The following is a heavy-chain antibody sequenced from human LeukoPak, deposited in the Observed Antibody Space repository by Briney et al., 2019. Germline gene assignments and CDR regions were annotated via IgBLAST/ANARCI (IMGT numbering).Heavy chain of an antibody. V-gene: IGHV4-59*10. CDR1: GGSFSGYY. CDR3: ARVAYGSGSYPFDY. J-gene: IGHJ4*02. Sequence: SETLSLTCAVYGGSFSGYYWSWIRQPAGKGLEWIGRIYTSGSTNYNPSLKSRVTISVDTSKNQFSLKLSSVTAADTAVYYCARVAYGSGSYPFDYWGQGTLVTVSS. D-gene: IGHD3-10*01. CDR2: IYTSGST.